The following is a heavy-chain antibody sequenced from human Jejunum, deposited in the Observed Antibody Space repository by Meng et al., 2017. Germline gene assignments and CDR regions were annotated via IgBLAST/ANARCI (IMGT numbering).Heavy chain of an antibody. J-gene: IGHJ4*02. CDR3: ARQMDSEYDEGYFFDY. D-gene: IGHD2-2*03. CDR2: AYYSGSS. Sequence: QLQLQESGPGLVKPSETLSLSCTISGGSLSSGSPYWGWIRPSPGKGLKWIGTAYYSGSSYYNPSLRSRVIILVDTSKNQFSLRLSSVTAADTAVYYCARQMDSEYDEGYFFDYWGQGILVTVSS. V-gene: IGHV4-39*01. CDR1: GGSLSSGSPY.